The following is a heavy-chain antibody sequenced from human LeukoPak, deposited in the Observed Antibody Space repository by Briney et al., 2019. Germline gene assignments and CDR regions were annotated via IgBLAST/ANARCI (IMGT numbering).Heavy chain of an antibody. CDR1: GFPFRSYG. J-gene: IGHJ4*02. CDR2: IRYDGSNK. CDR3: AKDPSTAYYGDYYFDY. Sequence: PGGPLRLPCAPPGFPFRSYGMPGAPRAPAKGLEWVHFIRYDGSNKYYADSVKGRFTISRDNSKNTLYLQMNSLRAEDTAVYYCAKDPSTAYYGDYYFDYWGQGTLVTVSS. D-gene: IGHD4-17*01. V-gene: IGHV3-30*02.